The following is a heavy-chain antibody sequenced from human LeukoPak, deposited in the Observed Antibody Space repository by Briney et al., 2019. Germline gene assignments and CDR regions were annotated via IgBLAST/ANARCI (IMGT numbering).Heavy chain of an antibody. CDR1: GFTLSSYS. V-gene: IGHV3-21*01. CDR3: ARDGSGRVPEMSAPDY. CDR2: ISTSSSYI. D-gene: IGHD3-10*01. Sequence: GGSLRLSCAASGFTLSSYSMNWVRQAPGKGLEWVSFISTSSSYIYYADSVKGRFTISRDNAKNSLNLQMNSLRAEDTAVYYCARDGSGRVPEMSAPDYWGQGTLVTVSS. J-gene: IGHJ4*02.